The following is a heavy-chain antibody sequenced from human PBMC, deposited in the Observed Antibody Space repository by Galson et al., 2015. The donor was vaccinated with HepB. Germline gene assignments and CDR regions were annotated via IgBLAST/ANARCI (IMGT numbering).Heavy chain of an antibody. CDR1: GFIFSGHG. D-gene: IGHD1-7*01. V-gene: IGHV3-23*01. CDR2: ISANARGT. CDR3: ARRFLNSGTHDY. J-gene: IGHJ4*02. Sequence: SLRLSCAGSGFIFSGHGMTWVRQAPGKGLEWVSTISANARGTDYADTVKGRFTISRDNSRNTLYLQMNRIRVEDAAIYYRARRFLNSGTHDYWGQGTLVTVSS.